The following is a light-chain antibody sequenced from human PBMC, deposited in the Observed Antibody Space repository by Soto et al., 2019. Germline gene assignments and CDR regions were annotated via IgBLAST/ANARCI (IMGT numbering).Light chain of an antibody. CDR3: QQYNGYSTWT. CDR1: QSISIW. CDR2: DAS. J-gene: IGKJ1*01. Sequence: DIPMTQSPSTLSASVGDRITITCRASQSISIWLAWYQQTPGKAPKILIYDASHLESGVPSRFSGSGSGTEFTLTTSSLQPDDFATYYCQQYNGYSTWTFGQGTRVEIK. V-gene: IGKV1-5*01.